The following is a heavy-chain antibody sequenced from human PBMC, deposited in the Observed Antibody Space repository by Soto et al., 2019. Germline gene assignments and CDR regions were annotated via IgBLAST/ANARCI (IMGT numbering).Heavy chain of an antibody. V-gene: IGHV3-30*03. J-gene: IGHJ4*02. Sequence: GGSLRLSCAASGFTFSSYGMHWVRQAPGKGLEWVAVISYDGSNKYYADSVKGRFTISRDNSKNTLYLQMNSLRAEDAAVYYCARPYYYGSGSYYNGGDYWGQGTLVTVSS. CDR2: ISYDGSNK. CDR3: ARPYYYGSGSYYNGGDY. D-gene: IGHD3-10*01. CDR1: GFTFSSYG.